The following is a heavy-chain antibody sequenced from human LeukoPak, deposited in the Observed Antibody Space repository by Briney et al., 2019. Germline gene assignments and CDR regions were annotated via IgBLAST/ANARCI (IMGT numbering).Heavy chain of an antibody. CDR2: INPNSGGT. Sequence: ASVKVSCKASGYTFTGYYMHWVRRAPGQGLEWMGWINPNSGGTNYAQKFQGRVTMTRDTSISTAYMELRRLRSDDTAVYYCARDSSGYYYFDYWGQGTLVTVSS. V-gene: IGHV1-2*02. CDR3: ARDSSGYYYFDY. J-gene: IGHJ4*02. D-gene: IGHD3-22*01. CDR1: GYTFTGYY.